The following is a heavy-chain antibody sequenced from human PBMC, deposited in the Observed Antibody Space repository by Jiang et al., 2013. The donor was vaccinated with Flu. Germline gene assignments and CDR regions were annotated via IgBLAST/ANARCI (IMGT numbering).Heavy chain of an antibody. J-gene: IGHJ4*02. CDR3: ATLRGSTYDTYLLDD. CDR2: IRFDGNVK. CDR1: GFTFSNYG. V-gene: IGHV3-30*02. Sequence: VQLLESGGGVVQPGGSLTLSCAGSGFTFSNYGMHWVRQAPGKGLEWVAFIRFDGNVKFYADSVKGRFTISRDNSKNRLSLQMNSLGAEDTAIYYCATLRGSTYDTYLLDDWGQGTLVTVSS. D-gene: IGHD2-2*01.